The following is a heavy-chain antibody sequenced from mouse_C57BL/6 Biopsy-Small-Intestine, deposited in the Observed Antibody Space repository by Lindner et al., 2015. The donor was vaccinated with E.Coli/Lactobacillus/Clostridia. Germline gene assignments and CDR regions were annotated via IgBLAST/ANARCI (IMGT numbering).Heavy chain of an antibody. Sequence: EVQLQESGAELVKPGASVKFVLHSFWLQHLKTTYMHWVKQMTEQGLEWIGRIAPEDGETIYDPKFQGKATITADTSSNTAYLQLSSLTSEDTAVYYCSRNDNYAAWFAYWGQGTLVTVSA. V-gene: IGHV14-2*01. CDR3: SRNDNYAAWFAY. CDR1: LQHLKTTY. J-gene: IGHJ3*01. D-gene: IGHD2-12*01. CDR2: IAPEDGET.